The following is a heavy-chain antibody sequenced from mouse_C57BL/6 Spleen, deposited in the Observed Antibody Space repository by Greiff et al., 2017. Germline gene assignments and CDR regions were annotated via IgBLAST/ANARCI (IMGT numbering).Heavy chain of an antibody. CDR2: INPNNGGT. CDR1: GYTFTDYY. Sequence: VQLQQSGPELVKPGASVKISCKASGYTFTDYYMNWVKQSHGKSLEWIGDINPNNGGTSYNQKFKGKATLTVDKSSSTAYMELRSLTSEDSAVYYCARSYDYDGGGYAMDYWGQGTSVTVSS. J-gene: IGHJ4*01. CDR3: ARSYDYDGGGYAMDY. V-gene: IGHV1-26*01. D-gene: IGHD2-4*01.